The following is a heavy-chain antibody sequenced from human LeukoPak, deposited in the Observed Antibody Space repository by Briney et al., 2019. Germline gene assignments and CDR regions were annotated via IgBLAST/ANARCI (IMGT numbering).Heavy chain of an antibody. J-gene: IGHJ5*02. Sequence: ASVKVSCKASGYTFTGYYMHWVRQAPGQGLEWMGWINPNSGGTNYAQKFQGRVTMTRDTSISTAYMELSRLRSDDTAVYYCARSWLGLRDPNWFDPWGQGTLVTVSS. CDR3: ARSWLGLRDPNWFDP. CDR2: INPNSGGT. CDR1: GYTFTGYY. V-gene: IGHV1-2*02. D-gene: IGHD4-17*01.